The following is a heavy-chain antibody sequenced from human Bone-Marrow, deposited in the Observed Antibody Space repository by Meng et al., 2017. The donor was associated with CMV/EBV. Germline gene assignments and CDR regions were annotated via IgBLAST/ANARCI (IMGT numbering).Heavy chain of an antibody. CDR3: ARDRHTMVRGVNNWFDP. Sequence: ASVKVSCKASGYTFTGYYMHWVRQAPGQGLEWMGWINPNSGGTNYAQKFQGRVTMTRDTSISTAYMELSRLRSDDTAVYYGARDRHTMVRGVNNWFDPWGQGTLVTVSS. V-gene: IGHV1-2*02. D-gene: IGHD3-10*01. CDR1: GYTFTGYY. CDR2: INPNSGGT. J-gene: IGHJ5*02.